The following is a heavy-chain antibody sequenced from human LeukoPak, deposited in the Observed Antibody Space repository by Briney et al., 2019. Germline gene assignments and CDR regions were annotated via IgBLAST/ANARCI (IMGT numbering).Heavy chain of an antibody. D-gene: IGHD5/OR15-5a*01. V-gene: IGHV3-30*18. Sequence: PGRSLRLSCAASGFTFSSYGMHWVRQAPGKGLEWVAVISYDGSKKYYADSVKGRFTISRDNSKNTLYLQMNSLRAEDTAVYYCAKGSTYLDYWAQGTLVTVSS. J-gene: IGHJ4*02. CDR3: AKGSTYLDY. CDR1: GFTFSSYG. CDR2: ISYDGSKK.